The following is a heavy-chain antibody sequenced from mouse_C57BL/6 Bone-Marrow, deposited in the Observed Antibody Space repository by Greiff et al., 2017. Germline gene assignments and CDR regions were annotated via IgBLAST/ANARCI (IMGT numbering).Heavy chain of an antibody. Sequence: VKLQESGPGLVKPSQSLFLTCSITGFPITSGYYWIWIRQSPGKPLEWMGYITHSGETFYNPSLQSPISITRETSKNQFFLQLNSVTTEDTAMYYCAGDRFITTVVASYYFDYWGQGTTLTVSS. CDR3: AGDRFITTVVASYYFDY. D-gene: IGHD1-1*01. V-gene: IGHV12-3*01. J-gene: IGHJ2*01. CDR2: ITHSGET. CDR1: GFPITSGYY.